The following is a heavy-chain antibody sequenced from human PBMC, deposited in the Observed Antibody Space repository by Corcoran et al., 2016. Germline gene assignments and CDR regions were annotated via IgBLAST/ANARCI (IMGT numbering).Heavy chain of an antibody. Sequence: QVQLVESGGCVVQPGRSLRLSCAASGFTFSSYGMPWVRPAPGKGLEWVAVIWYDGSNKYYADSVKGRFTISRDNSKNTLYLQMNSLRAEDTAVYYGARVFNHAEVADYGMDVWGQGTTVTVSS. CDR1: GFTFSSYG. V-gene: IGHV3-33*01. CDR2: IWYDGSNK. CDR3: ARVFNHAEVADYGMDV. J-gene: IGHJ6*02. D-gene: IGHD2-15*01.